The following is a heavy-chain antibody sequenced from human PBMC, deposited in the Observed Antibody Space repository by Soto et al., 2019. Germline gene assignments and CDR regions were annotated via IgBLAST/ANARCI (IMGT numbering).Heavy chain of an antibody. J-gene: IGHJ5*02. CDR2: ISAYNGNT. CDR1: GYTFTSYG. Sequence: GASVKVSCKASGYTFTSYGISWVRQAPGQGLEWMGWISAYNGNTNYAQKLQGRVTMTTDTSTSTAYMELRSLRSDDTAVYYCARDYCSSTSCYFGLRWLDPWGQGSLVLVSS. V-gene: IGHV1-18*01. D-gene: IGHD2-2*01. CDR3: ARDYCSSTSCYFGLRWLDP.